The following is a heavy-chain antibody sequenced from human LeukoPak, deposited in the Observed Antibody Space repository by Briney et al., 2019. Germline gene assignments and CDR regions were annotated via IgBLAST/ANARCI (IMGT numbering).Heavy chain of an antibody. J-gene: IGHJ3*02. D-gene: IGHD2-21*01. V-gene: IGHV3-11*01. CDR2: ISSSGSTI. CDR3: ASSSSVVPKDAFDI. Sequence: PGGSLRLSCAASGFTFSDYYMSWIRQAPGKGLEWVSYISSSGSTIYYADSVKGRFTISRDNAKNSLYLQMNSLRAEDTAVYYCASSSSVVPKDAFDILGQGTMVNVSS. CDR1: GFTFSDYY.